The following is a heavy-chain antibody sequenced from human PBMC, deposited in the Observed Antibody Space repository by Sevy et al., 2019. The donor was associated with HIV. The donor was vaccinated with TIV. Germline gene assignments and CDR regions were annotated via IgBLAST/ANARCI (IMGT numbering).Heavy chain of an antibody. V-gene: IGHV3-11*04. CDR1: GFTFSDYY. Sequence: GGSLRLSCAASGFTFSDYYMSWIRQAPGRGLEWVSYIKNSDNTIYYVDSWKGRLTIPRDNAKNSLYLQMNSLRAEDTAVYYCARASYYYDSSGYLHYWGQGTLVTVSS. CDR2: IKNSDNTI. D-gene: IGHD3-22*01. J-gene: IGHJ4*02. CDR3: ARASYYYDSSGYLHY.